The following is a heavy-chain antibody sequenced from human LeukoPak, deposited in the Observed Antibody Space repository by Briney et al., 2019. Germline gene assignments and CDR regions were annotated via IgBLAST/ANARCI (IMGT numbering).Heavy chain of an antibody. D-gene: IGHD6-13*01. CDR3: AREAHSSSNNPPLTTNWFDP. J-gene: IGHJ5*02. CDR1: GGSISSGSYY. Sequence: PSQTLSLTCTVSGGSISSGSYYWSWIRQPAGKGLEWIGRIYTSGSTNYNPSLKSRVTISVDTSKNQFSLKLSSVTAADTAVYYCAREAHSSSNNPPLTTNWFDPWGQGTLVTASS. CDR2: IYTSGST. V-gene: IGHV4-61*02.